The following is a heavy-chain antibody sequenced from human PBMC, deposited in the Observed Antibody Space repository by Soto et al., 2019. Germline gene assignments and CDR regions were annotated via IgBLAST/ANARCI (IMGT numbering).Heavy chain of an antibody. J-gene: IGHJ6*02. CDR1: GYTFRNYI. Sequence: QVQLVQSAGEVKKPGASAIVSCQASGYTFRNYIIAWLRQAPGQGLEWMGWISPYNGNTNYARQFRGRVTLTTDTSASAAYLELSTLGSDDAATYYCARYCAGNACYSRHYYAMDVWGQGTTVSVSS. V-gene: IGHV1-18*01. D-gene: IGHD2-21*02. CDR3: ARYCAGNACYSRHYYAMDV. CDR2: ISPYNGNT.